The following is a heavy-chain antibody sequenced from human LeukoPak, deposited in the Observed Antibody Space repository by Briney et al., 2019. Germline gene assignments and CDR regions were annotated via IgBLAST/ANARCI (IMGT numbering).Heavy chain of an antibody. Sequence: SETLSLTCAVYGGSFSGYYWSWIRQPPGKGLEWIGEINHSGSTNYNPSLKSRVTISVDTSKNQFSLKLSSVTAADTAVYYCARHNRLYSSSWTTGGYYYYYYMDVWGKGTTVTVSS. D-gene: IGHD6-13*01. CDR1: GGSFSGYY. CDR2: INHSGST. CDR3: ARHNRLYSSSWTTGGYYYYYYMDV. V-gene: IGHV4-34*01. J-gene: IGHJ6*03.